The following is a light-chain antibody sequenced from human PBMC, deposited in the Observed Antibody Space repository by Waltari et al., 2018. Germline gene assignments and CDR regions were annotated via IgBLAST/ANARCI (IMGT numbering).Light chain of an antibody. V-gene: IGLV2-14*03. CDR3: SSFTRTNSWV. CDR2: DVN. Sequence: HSALAQPASVSGSPGQSITISCTGTSSDAGGYNYVSWYQQHPGKAPRLMIYDVNHRPSGVSNRFSGSKSGNTASLTISGLQAEDEADYYCSSFTRTNSWVFGGGTKLTVL. CDR1: SSDAGGYNY. J-gene: IGLJ3*02.